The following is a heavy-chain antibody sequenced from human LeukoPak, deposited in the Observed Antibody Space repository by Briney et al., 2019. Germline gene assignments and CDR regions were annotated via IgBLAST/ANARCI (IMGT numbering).Heavy chain of an antibody. J-gene: IGHJ6*02. Sequence: PGGSLRLSCAASGFTFSSYGMHWVRQAPGKGLEWVAVIWYDGSNKYYADSVKGRFTISRDNSKNTLYLQMNSPRAEDTAVYYCARDRSIAARGMDVWGQGTTVTVSS. CDR2: IWYDGSNK. V-gene: IGHV3-33*01. CDR1: GFTFSSYG. D-gene: IGHD6-6*01. CDR3: ARDRSIAARGMDV.